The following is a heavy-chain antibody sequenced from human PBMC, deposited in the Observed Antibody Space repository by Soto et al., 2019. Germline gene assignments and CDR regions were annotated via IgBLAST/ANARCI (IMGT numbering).Heavy chain of an antibody. CDR1: GFSVSRYA. Sequence: GGSLRLSXAASGFSVSRYAMMWVRQPPGKGQEWVAGMTGSGGDIRYTDPVKGRFTISKDNSKNTLYLQMNSLRAEDTAIYYCAKDAVYGDGLWLAGNWGQGTLVTVSS. CDR2: MTGSGGDI. CDR3: AKDAVYGDGLWLAGN. J-gene: IGHJ4*02. D-gene: IGHD2-21*02. V-gene: IGHV3-23*01.